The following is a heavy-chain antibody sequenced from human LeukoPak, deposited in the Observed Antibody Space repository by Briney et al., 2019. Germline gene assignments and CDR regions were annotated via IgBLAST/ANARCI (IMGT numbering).Heavy chain of an antibody. J-gene: IGHJ4*02. V-gene: IGHV1-69*13. Sequence: ASVKVSCKASGGTFSRYAISWVRQAPGQGLEWMGGIIPIFGTANYVQKFQGRVTITADESTSTAYMELSSLRSEDTAVYYCARGLRGYSYGFDYWGQGTLVTVSS. CDR1: GGTFSRYA. CDR3: ARGLRGYSYGFDY. CDR2: IIPIFGTA. D-gene: IGHD5-18*01.